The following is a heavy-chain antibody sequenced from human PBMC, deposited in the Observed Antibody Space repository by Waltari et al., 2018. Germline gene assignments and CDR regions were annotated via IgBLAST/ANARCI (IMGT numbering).Heavy chain of an antibody. V-gene: IGHV3-21*01. D-gene: IGHD2-15*01. CDR1: GFTFRRYT. CDR2: ISSGSSYI. Sequence: EVQLVGSGGGLVKPGGSLRLSCAASGFTFRRYTLYGFRQAPGKGLEWFSSISSGSSYIYYADSVKGRFTISRDNAKNSLYLQMNSLRVEDTAVYYCAREWGVMVGTAGFYFDYWGQGALVTVSS. J-gene: IGHJ4*02. CDR3: AREWGVMVGTAGFYFDY.